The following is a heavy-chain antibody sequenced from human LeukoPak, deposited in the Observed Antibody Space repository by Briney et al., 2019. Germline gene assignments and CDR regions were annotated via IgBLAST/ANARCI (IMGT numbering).Heavy chain of an antibody. V-gene: IGHV4-59*08. D-gene: IGHD6-13*01. Sequence: SETLSLTCTVSGGSISSYYWSWIRQPPGKGLEWIGYIYYSGSTNYNPSLKSRVTISVDTSKNQFSLKLSSVTAADTAVYYCARHNRQGSSWPELDYWGQGTLVTFSS. CDR1: GGSISSYY. J-gene: IGHJ4*02. CDR3: ARHNRQGSSWPELDY. CDR2: IYYSGST.